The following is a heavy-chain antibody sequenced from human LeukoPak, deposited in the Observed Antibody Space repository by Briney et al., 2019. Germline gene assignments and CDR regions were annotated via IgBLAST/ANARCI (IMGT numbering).Heavy chain of an antibody. CDR3: VREAAATLFDY. Sequence: PGGSLRLSCAASGFTFSSYTMNWVRQAPGEGLEWVAAISSSSRDIFYADSVKGRFSISRDNTHNSLSLRMNSLGAEDTAVYYCVREAAATLFDYWGQGTLVTVSS. V-gene: IGHV3-21*01. CDR1: GFTFSSYT. J-gene: IGHJ4*02. CDR2: ISSSSRDI. D-gene: IGHD1-26*01.